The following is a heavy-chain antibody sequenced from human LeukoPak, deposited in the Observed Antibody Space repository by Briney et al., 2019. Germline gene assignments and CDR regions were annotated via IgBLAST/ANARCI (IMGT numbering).Heavy chain of an antibody. CDR2: IHYSGST. J-gene: IGHJ6*02. CDR3: ARVPTYYYDSSGPPGGMDV. V-gene: IGHV4-59*01. Sequence: PSETLSLTCSVSGCSISSYCWSWIRQPPGKGLEWIGYIHYSGSTNYNSSLKSRVTISVDTSKNQFSLTLYSVTAADTAVYYCARVPTYYYDSSGPPGGMDVWGQGTTVTVSS. CDR1: GCSISSYC. D-gene: IGHD3-22*01.